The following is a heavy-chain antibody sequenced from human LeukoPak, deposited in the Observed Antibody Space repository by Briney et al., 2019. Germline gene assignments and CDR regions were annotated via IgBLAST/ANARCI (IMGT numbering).Heavy chain of an antibody. V-gene: IGHV1-69*05. J-gene: IGHJ6*03. CDR1: GGTLSGYA. Sequence: SVKVSCKASGGTLSGYAISWVRQAPGQGLEWMGGIIPIYGTPHSAQKFQGRVTITTDESTSTAFMDLSSLRSEDTAVYYCAKPEGDPPYYYYYMDVWGKGTTVTVSS. D-gene: IGHD1-14*01. CDR2: IIPIYGTP. CDR3: AKPEGDPPYYYYYMDV.